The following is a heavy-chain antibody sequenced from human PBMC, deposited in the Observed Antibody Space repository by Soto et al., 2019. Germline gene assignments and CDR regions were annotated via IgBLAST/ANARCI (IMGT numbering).Heavy chain of an antibody. V-gene: IGHV4-59*12. CDR3: ARDRRWLPRGPNNWLDL. CDR1: NGSISTYY. CDR2: VYYTGSP. D-gene: IGHD5-12*01. J-gene: IGHJ5*02. Sequence: SETLSLTCTASNGSISTYYWSWIRQHPGRSLEWIGHVYYTGSPTCNPSLKSRVTISEDTSKKPVSLKLISVTAADTAVYYCARDRRWLPRGPNNWLDLWGQGTQVTVSS.